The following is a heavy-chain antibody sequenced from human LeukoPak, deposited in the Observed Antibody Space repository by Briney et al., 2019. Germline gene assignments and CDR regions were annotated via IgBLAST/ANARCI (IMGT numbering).Heavy chain of an antibody. CDR3: ANPRGYCSGGSCPYYFDY. D-gene: IGHD2-15*01. Sequence: PGGSLRLSCAASGFTFSSYWMSWVRQAPGKGLEWVANIKPDGREKYYVDSVKGRFTISRDNPKNSLYLQMNSLRAEDTAVYYCANPRGYCSGGSCPYYFDYWGQGTLVTVSS. J-gene: IGHJ4*02. CDR1: GFTFSSYW. V-gene: IGHV3-7*01. CDR2: IKPDGREK.